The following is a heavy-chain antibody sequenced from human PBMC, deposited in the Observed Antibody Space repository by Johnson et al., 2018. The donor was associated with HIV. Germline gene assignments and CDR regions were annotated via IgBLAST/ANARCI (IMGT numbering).Heavy chain of an antibody. CDR2: ISWDGGST. Sequence: VQLVESGGGVVRPGGSLRLSCAASGFTFDDYAMHWVRQAPGKGLEWVSLISWDGGSTYYGYSLKGRFTISRDNSKNSLYLQMNSLRAEDTAVYHCARERPGYGVHDAFDIWGQGTMVTVSS. D-gene: IGHD4-17*01. CDR3: ARERPGYGVHDAFDI. V-gene: IGHV3-43D*04. CDR1: GFTFDDYA. J-gene: IGHJ3*02.